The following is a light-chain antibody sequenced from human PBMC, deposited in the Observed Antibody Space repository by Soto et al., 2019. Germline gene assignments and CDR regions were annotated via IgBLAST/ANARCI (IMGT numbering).Light chain of an antibody. CDR3: FSYVGSTTYV. V-gene: IGLV2-23*01. J-gene: IGLJ1*01. CDR1: SDGIGRYNQ. CDR2: EGS. Sequence: SALTQPASVSGSPGQSITISCTGSSDGIGRYNQVSWYQQHPGKAPKVIIYEGSQRPSGVSNRFSGSKSGNTASLTISGLQAEDEADYYCFSYVGSTTYVFGSGTKVTVL.